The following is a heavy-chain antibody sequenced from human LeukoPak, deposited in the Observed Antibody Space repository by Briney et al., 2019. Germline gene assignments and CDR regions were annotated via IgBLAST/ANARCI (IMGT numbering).Heavy chain of an antibody. Sequence: PSETLSLTCTVSGGSISSSSYYWRWIRQPPGKGLEWIGTIYDSGSTFYNPSLESPISISVYTSKNQFSQKLNSMTAADTSFYYCASLHLGFGDLYNFDYWGQGILVTVSS. J-gene: IGHJ4*02. D-gene: IGHD4-17*01. V-gene: IGHV4-39*01. CDR2: IYDSGST. CDR1: GGSISSSSYY. CDR3: ASLHLGFGDLYNFDY.